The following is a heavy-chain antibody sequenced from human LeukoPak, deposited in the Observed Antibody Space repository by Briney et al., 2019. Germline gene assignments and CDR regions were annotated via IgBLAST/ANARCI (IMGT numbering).Heavy chain of an antibody. CDR3: ARHESSWATVLPEDY. Sequence: GESLKISCXGSGYSFTSYWIGWVRQMPGKGLEWMGIIYPGDSDTRYSPSFQGQVTISADKSISTAYLQWSSLKASDTAMYYCARHESSWATVLPEDYWGQGTLVTVSS. D-gene: IGHD4-17*01. CDR2: IYPGDSDT. J-gene: IGHJ4*02. V-gene: IGHV5-51*01. CDR1: GYSFTSYW.